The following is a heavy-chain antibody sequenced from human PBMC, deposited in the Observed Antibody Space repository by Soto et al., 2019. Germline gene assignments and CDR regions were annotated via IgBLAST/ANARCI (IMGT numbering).Heavy chain of an antibody. J-gene: IGHJ4*02. CDR1: GGSISSSSYY. V-gene: IGHV4-39*01. CDR3: AGRGIIAARVVTHIPLFDY. D-gene: IGHD6-13*01. CDR2: IYYSGST. Sequence: SETLSLTCTVSGGSISSSSYYWGWIRQPPGKGLEWIGSIYYSGSTSYNPSLKSRVTISVDTSKNQFSLKLSSVTAADTAVYYCAGRGIIAARVVTHIPLFDYWGQGTLVTVSS.